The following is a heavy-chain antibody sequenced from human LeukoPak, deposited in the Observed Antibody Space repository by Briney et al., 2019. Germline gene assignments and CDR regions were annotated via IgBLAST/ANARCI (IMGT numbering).Heavy chain of an antibody. J-gene: IGHJ4*02. CDR3: AKDVGSSWSYYFDY. CDR2: ISGSGGST. CDR1: GFTFSSYT. Sequence: GGSLRLSCAASGFTFSSYTMSWVRQALGKGLEWVSAISGSGGSTYYADSVKGRFTISRDNSKNTLYLQMKSLRAEDTAGYYCAKDVGSSWSYYFDYWGQGTLVTVSS. D-gene: IGHD6-13*01. V-gene: IGHV3-23*01.